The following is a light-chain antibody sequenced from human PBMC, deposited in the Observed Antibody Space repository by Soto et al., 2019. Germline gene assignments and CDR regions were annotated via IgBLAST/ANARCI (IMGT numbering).Light chain of an antibody. V-gene: IGKV3-11*01. CDR2: DAS. CDR1: QSLTSNS. J-gene: IGKJ1*01. Sequence: ENVLTQSPGTLSLSVGERATLSCRASQSLTSNSLSWYHQKPGQAPRLLIYDASNRATGIPARFSGSGSGTDFTLTISSLEPEDFAVYYCQQRSNWPRTFGQGTKVDIK. CDR3: QQRSNWPRT.